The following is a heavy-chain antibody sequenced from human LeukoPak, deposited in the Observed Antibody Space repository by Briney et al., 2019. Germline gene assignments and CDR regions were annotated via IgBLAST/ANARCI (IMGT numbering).Heavy chain of an antibody. CDR1: GGTFSSYA. V-gene: IGHV1-69*13. D-gene: IGHD6-13*01. J-gene: IGHJ4*02. Sequence: ASVKVSCKASGGTFSSYAISWVRQAPGQGLEWMGGIIPIFGTANYAQKFQGRVTITADESTSTAYMELSSLRSEDTAVYYCASTPQYSSSWYATSSIDYWGQGTLVTVSS. CDR3: ASTPQYSSSWYATSSIDY. CDR2: IIPIFGTA.